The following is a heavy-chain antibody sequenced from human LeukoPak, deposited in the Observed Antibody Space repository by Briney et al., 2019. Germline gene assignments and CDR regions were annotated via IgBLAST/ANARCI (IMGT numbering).Heavy chain of an antibody. D-gene: IGHD2-15*01. CDR1: GVSISSYY. J-gene: IGHJ4*02. Sequence: SETLSLTCTVSGVSISSYYWSWIRQPPGKGLEWIGYIYYSGSTNYNPSLQSRVTISVDPSKTQFSLKLSSVTAADTAVYYCARREGRYCSGGSCSYYFDYWGQGTLVTVSS. CDR3: ARREGRYCSGGSCSYYFDY. CDR2: IYYSGST. V-gene: IGHV4-59*01.